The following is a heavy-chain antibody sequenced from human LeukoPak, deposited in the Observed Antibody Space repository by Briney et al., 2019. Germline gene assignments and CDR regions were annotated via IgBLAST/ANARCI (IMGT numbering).Heavy chain of an antibody. J-gene: IGHJ3*02. CDR1: GYSFTSYW. D-gene: IGHD2-2*01. Sequence: GESLQISCKGSGYSFTSYWIGWVRQMPGKGLEWMGIIYPGDSDTRYSPSFQGQVTISADKSISTAYLQWSSLKASDTAMYYCARRDIVVVPAAMGLGAFDIWGQGTMVTVSS. CDR3: ARRDIVVVPAAMGLGAFDI. CDR2: IYPGDSDT. V-gene: IGHV5-51*01.